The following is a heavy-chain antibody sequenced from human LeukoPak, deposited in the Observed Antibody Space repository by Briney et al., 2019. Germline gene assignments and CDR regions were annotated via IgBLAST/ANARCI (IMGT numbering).Heavy chain of an antibody. CDR3: ARDYYDSSGYYPDY. D-gene: IGHD3-22*01. CDR2: ISSSGSTI. V-gene: IGHV3-48*03. J-gene: IGHJ4*02. Sequence: GGSLRLSCAASGFTFSSYEMNWVRQAPGKGLEWVSYISSSGSTIYYADSVKGRFTISRDNAKNSLYLQMSSLRAEDTAVYYCARDYYDSSGYYPDYWGQGTLVTVSS. CDR1: GFTFSSYE.